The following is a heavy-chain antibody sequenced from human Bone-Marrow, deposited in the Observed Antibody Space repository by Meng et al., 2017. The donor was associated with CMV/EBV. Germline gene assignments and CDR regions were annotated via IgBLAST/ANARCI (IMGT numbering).Heavy chain of an antibody. J-gene: IGHJ4*02. CDR3: ARDSGKYGSGSYNVY. CDR2: INPNSGGT. CDR1: GYTFTGYY. D-gene: IGHD3-10*01. V-gene: IGHV1-2*02. Sequence: ASVKVSCKASGYTFTGYYMHWVRQAPGQGLEWMGWINPNSGGTNYAKKFQGTVTMTRDTSISTAYMELSRLRFDDTAVYYCARDSGKYGSGSYNVYWGQGTLVTVYS.